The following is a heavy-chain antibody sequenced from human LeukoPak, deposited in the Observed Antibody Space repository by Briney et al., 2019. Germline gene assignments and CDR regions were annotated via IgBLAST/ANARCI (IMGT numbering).Heavy chain of an antibody. CDR3: AREQSGNWFDP. CDR1: GFTFSTYW. D-gene: IGHD4-11*01. CDR2: INSDGSTT. J-gene: IGHJ5*02. Sequence: GGSLRLSCAASGFTFSTYWMYWVRQAPGKGLVWVSRINSDGSTTYYADSVKGGFTISRDNAKNTLYLQMNSLRAEDTAVYYCAREQSGNWFDPWGQGTLVTVSS. V-gene: IGHV3-74*01.